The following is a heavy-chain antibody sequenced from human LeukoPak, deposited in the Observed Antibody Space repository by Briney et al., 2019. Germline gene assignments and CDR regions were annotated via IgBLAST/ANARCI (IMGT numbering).Heavy chain of an antibody. CDR3: ARQGILGTTGYFDY. Sequence: SETLSLTCTVSGGSISSGDYYWSWIRQPPGKGLEWIGYIYYSGSTYYNPSLKSRVTISVDTSKNQFSLKLSSVTAADTAVYYCARQGILGTTGYFDYWGQGTLITVSS. J-gene: IGHJ4*02. CDR1: GGSISSGDYY. D-gene: IGHD1-26*01. V-gene: IGHV4-30-4*01. CDR2: IYYSGST.